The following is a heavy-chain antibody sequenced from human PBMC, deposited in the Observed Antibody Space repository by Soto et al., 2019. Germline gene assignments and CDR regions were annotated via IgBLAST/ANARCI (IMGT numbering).Heavy chain of an antibody. CDR3: ARGGGIAVPPRPWEV. J-gene: IGHJ6*02. CDR2: INPNSGCT. CDR1: GYTFTGYY. Sequence: ASVKVSCKASGYTFTGYYMHWVRQAPGQGLEWMGWINPNSGCTNYAQKFQGRVTMTRDTSISTAYMELSRLRSDDTAVYYCARGGGIAVPPRPWEVWGQGTTVTVSS. D-gene: IGHD6-19*01. V-gene: IGHV1-2*02.